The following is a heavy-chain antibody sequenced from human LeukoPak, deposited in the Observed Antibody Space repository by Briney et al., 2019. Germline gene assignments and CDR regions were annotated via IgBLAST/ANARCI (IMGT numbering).Heavy chain of an antibody. CDR3: AKEGYSYGWDYYYYYMDV. V-gene: IGHV3-23*01. CDR2: ISGSGGST. Sequence: GESLRLSCAASGFTFSSYAMSWVRQAPGKGLEWVSAISGSGGSTYYADSVKGRFTISRDNSKNTLYLQMNSLRAEDTAVYYSAKEGYSYGWDYYYYYMDVWGKGTTVTISS. J-gene: IGHJ6*03. D-gene: IGHD5-18*01. CDR1: GFTFSSYA.